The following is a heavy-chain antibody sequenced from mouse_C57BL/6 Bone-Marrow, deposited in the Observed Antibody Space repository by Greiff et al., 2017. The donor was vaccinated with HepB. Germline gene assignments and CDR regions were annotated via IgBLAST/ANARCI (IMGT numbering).Heavy chain of an antibody. D-gene: IGHD1-1*01. CDR3: TITTVVATSFDY. Sequence: VQLQQSGAELVRPGASVKLSCTASGFNIKDDYMHWVKQRPEQGLEWIGWIDPENGDTEYASKFQGKATITADTSSNTAYLQLSSLTSEDTAVYYCTITTVVATSFDYWGQGTTLTGSS. CDR2: IDPENGDT. V-gene: IGHV14-4*01. CDR1: GFNIKDDY. J-gene: IGHJ2*01.